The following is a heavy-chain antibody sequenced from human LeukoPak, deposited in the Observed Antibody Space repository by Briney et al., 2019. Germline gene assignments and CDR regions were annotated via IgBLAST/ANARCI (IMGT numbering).Heavy chain of an antibody. CDR2: ISYDGSNK. V-gene: IGHV3-30*18. J-gene: IGHJ4*02. D-gene: IGHD1-26*01. Sequence: GGSLRLSCAASGFTFSSYGMHWVRQAPGKGLEWVAVISYDGSNKYYADSVKGRFTISRDNSKNTRYLQMNSLRAEDTAVYYCAKGSRGSPFDYWGQGTLVTVSS. CDR3: AKGSRGSPFDY. CDR1: GFTFSSYG.